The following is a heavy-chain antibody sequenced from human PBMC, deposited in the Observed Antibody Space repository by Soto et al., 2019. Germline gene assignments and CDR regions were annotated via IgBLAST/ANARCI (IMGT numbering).Heavy chain of an antibody. D-gene: IGHD3-22*01. V-gene: IGHV3-30*03. J-gene: IGHJ4*02. Sequence: GGSLRLSCATSGFSFNDYAMYWVRQAPGQGLEWVAIISSDGHHQFYLDNLRGRFTVSRDNSKNTLYLQMNSLRPEDTAVYYCSRGTYYPQSSGLLADYWGPGTVVTVSS. CDR2: ISSDGHHQ. CDR3: SRGTYYPQSSGLLADY. CDR1: GFSFNDYA.